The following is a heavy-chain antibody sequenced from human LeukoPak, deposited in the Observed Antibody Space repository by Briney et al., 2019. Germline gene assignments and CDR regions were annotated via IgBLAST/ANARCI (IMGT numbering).Heavy chain of an antibody. Sequence: GGSLRLSCAASGFTFSSYMMTWVRQAPGKGLEWVANIKPDGGEKFYVDSVRGRFTISRDNAKNSLYLQMNSLRAEDTAVYYCARDSPGTANYYMDVWGKGTTVTVSS. D-gene: IGHD1-14*01. CDR2: IKPDGGEK. CDR3: ARDSPGTANYYMDV. CDR1: GFTFSSYM. J-gene: IGHJ6*03. V-gene: IGHV3-7*01.